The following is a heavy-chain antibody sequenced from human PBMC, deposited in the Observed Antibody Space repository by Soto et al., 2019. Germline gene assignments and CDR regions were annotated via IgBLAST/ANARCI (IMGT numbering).Heavy chain of an antibody. D-gene: IGHD1-26*01. CDR2: ISAYNGNT. CDR3: ARDWDPAPPGYGMDV. Sequence: QVQLVQSGAEVKKPGASVKVSCKASGYTFTSYGISWVRQAPGQGLEWMGWISAYNGNTNYAQKLQGRVTMTTDTSTSTTYMELRRLRSDDTVVYYCARDWDPAPPGYGMDVWGQGTTVTVSS. J-gene: IGHJ6*02. V-gene: IGHV1-18*01. CDR1: GYTFTSYG.